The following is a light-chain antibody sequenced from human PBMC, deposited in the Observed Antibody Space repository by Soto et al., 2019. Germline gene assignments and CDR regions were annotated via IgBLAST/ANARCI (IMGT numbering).Light chain of an antibody. Sequence: DIQMTQSPSTLSASVGDRVTITCRASQSVSAWLAWYQQKPGKAPNLLIYKASTLETGVPSRFSGSGSGTEFTLTISSPQPDDFATYYCQQYNSYSSITFGHGTRLEI. CDR2: KAS. CDR1: QSVSAW. CDR3: QQYNSYSSIT. V-gene: IGKV1-5*03. J-gene: IGKJ5*01.